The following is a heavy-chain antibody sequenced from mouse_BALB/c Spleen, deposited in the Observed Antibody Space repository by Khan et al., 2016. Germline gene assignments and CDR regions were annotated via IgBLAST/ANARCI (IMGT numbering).Heavy chain of an antibody. D-gene: IGHD1-1*01. V-gene: IGHV3-6*02. CDR1: GYSITSGYY. J-gene: IGHJ4*01. Sequence: EVQLVESGPGLVKPSQSLSLTCSVTGYSITSGYYWNWIRQFPGNKLEWMGYISYDGSNNYNPSLKNRISITRDTSKNQFFLKMNSVTTEDTATYYGARHYGSSYGGAMDYWGQRTSVTVSS. CDR2: ISYDGSN. CDR3: ARHYGSSYGGAMDY.